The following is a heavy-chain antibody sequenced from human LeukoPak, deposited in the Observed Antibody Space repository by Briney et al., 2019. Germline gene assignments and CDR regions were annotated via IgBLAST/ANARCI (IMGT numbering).Heavy chain of an antibody. J-gene: IGHJ4*02. CDR1: GFTFSNYA. CDR3: AKATGSYPSNPFDY. CDR2: ISGGGEGT. Sequence: GGSVRLSCAASGFTFSNYAMIWLRQAPGKGLEWVSGISGGGEGTFYADSVKGRFTISRDISKSTLFLQMNSLRVEDTAVYYCAKATGSYPSNPFDYWGQGTLVTVSS. D-gene: IGHD1-26*01. V-gene: IGHV3-23*01.